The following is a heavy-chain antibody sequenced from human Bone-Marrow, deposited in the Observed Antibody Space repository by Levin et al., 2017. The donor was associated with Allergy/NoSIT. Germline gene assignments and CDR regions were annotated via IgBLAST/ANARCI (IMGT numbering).Heavy chain of an antibody. CDR3: ARITLLRFFGVVIPANWFDP. J-gene: IGHJ5*02. D-gene: IGHD3-3*01. CDR2: IFSNDEK. V-gene: IGHV2-26*01. Sequence: SGPTLVKPTETLTLTCTVSGFSLSNARMGVSWIRQPPGKALEWLAHIFSNDEKSYSTSLKSRLTISKDTSKSQVVLTMTNMDPVDTATYYCARITLLRFFGVVIPANWFDPWGQGTLVTVSS. CDR1: GFSLSNARMG.